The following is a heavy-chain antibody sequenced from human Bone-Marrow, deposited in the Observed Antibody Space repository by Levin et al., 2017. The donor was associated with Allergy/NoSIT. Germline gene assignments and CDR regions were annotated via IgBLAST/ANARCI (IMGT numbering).Heavy chain of an antibody. CDR3: AREVGPTSKAFDY. Sequence: GGYLRLSCAVSGFTLRNYAMSWVRQAPGKGLEWVSAISGSGGSIYYADSVRGRFTMSKDNSRNILYLQMNSLRVEDMAFYFCAREVGPTSKAFDYWGPGTLVIVSS. CDR2: ISGSGGSI. V-gene: IGHV3-23*01. J-gene: IGHJ4*02. D-gene: IGHD1-26*01. CDR1: GFTLRNYA.